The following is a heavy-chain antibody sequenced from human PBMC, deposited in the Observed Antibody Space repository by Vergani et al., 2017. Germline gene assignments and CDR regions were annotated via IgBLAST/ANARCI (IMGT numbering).Heavy chain of an antibody. V-gene: IGHV3-43*02. Sequence: EVQLVESGGGVVQPGGSLRLSCAASGFTFDDYAMHWVRQAPGKGLEWVALISGDGGSTYYADYVKGRFTISRDNSKNSLYLQMNSLRAEDTAVYYCASYDYGDYSFDYWGQGTLVTVSS. CDR3: ASYDYGDYSFDY. CDR1: GFTFDDYA. D-gene: IGHD4-17*01. J-gene: IGHJ4*02. CDR2: ISGDGGST.